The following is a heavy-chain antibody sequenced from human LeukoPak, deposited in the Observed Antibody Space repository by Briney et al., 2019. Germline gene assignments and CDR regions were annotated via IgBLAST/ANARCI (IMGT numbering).Heavy chain of an antibody. Sequence: PGGSLRLSCAASGFTFSSYSMNWVRQAPGKGLEWVGRIKSKTDGGTTDYAAPVKGGFTISRDDSKNTLYPQMNSLKTEDTAVYYCTTGTATELGDFWSGSYYYYGMDVWGQGTTVTVSS. J-gene: IGHJ6*02. CDR1: GFTFSSYS. CDR2: IKSKTDGGTT. CDR3: TTGTATELGDFWSGSYYYYGMDV. V-gene: IGHV3-15*01. D-gene: IGHD3-3*01.